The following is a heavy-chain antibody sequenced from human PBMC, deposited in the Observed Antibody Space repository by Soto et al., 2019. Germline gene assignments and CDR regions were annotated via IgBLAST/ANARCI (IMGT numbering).Heavy chain of an antibody. CDR1: DDSINSDKYY. Sequence: QLQLQEAGPGLVKPSETLSLTCSVSDDSINSDKYYWGWIRQPPGKGLEWIGSIYYRGNASYNPSLQTRVTISLDKSRSQFSLKLNSVTAADSAVYFGARLEGLATISYYFDFWGPGALVTVSS. V-gene: IGHV4-39*01. CDR3: ARLEGLATISYYFDF. CDR2: IYYRGNA. D-gene: IGHD3-9*01. J-gene: IGHJ4*02.